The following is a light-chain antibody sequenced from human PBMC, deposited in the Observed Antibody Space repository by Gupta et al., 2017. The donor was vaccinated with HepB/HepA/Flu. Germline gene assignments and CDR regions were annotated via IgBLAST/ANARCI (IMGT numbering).Light chain of an antibody. J-gene: IGLJ3*02. CDR3: NSRDSSGNHDWV. V-gene: IGLV3-19*01. CDR2: GKN. Sequence: SSELTQAPAVSVSLGQTVRITCQGSSLRSYYASWYQQKPGQATVLVIYGKNNRPSGIPDRFSGSSSGNTASLTITGAQAEDEADYYCNSRDSSGNHDWVFGGGTKLTVL. CDR1: SLRSYY.